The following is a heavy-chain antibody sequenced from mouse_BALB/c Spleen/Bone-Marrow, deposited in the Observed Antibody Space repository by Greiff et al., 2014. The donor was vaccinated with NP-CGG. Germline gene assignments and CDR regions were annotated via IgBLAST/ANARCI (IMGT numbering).Heavy chain of an antibody. CDR2: INPNNGGT. CDR1: GYTFTEYT. Sequence: VQLKESGPGLVKPGASVKISCKTSGYTFTEYTMHWVKQSRGKSLEWIGGINPNNGGTSYNQKFKGKATLTVDKSSSTAYMELRSLTSEDSAVYYCARRGYYYGSNSYAMDYWGQGTSVTVSS. D-gene: IGHD1-1*01. CDR3: ARRGYYYGSNSYAMDY. V-gene: IGHV1-18*01. J-gene: IGHJ4*01.